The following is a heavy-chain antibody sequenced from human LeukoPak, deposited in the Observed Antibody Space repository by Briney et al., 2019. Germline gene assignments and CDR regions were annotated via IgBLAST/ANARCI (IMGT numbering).Heavy chain of an antibody. CDR2: INHSGST. V-gene: IGHV4-34*01. CDR3: ARVEASGYDYGAFDY. J-gene: IGHJ4*02. D-gene: IGHD5-12*01. Sequence: SETLSLTCAVYGGSFSGYYWSWIRQRPGKGLERIGEINHSGSTNYNPSLKSRVTISVDTSKNQFSLKLSSVTAADTAVYYCARVEASGYDYGAFDYWGQGTLVTVSS. CDR1: GGSFSGYY.